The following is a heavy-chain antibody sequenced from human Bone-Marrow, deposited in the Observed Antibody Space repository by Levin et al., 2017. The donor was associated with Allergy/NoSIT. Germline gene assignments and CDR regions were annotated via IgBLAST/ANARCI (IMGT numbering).Heavy chain of an antibody. CDR3: ARGGYSYGDY. Sequence: GESLKISCAASGFTFDDYGMSWVRQAPGKGLEWVSGINWNGGSTGYADSVKGRFTISRDNAKNSLYLQMNSLRAEDTALYYCARGGYSYGDYWGQGTLVTVSS. J-gene: IGHJ4*02. CDR1: GFTFDDYG. CDR2: INWNGGST. D-gene: IGHD5-18*01. V-gene: IGHV3-20*04.